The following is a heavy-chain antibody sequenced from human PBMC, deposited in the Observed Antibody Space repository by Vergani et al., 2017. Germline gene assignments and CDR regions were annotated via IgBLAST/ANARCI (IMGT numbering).Heavy chain of an antibody. CDR2: ISGSGGST. V-gene: IGHV3-23*01. D-gene: IGHD5-12*01. CDR3: AKANPRNSGYDYLYYYHAMDV. Sequence: EVQLLESGGSLKQPGGSVRLSCAASGFTFSTYAMHWVRQAPGKGLEWVSGISGSGGSTYYAGSVKGRFTISRDSSKNTLYLQMNSLSAGDTAVYYCAKANPRNSGYDYLYYYHAMDVWCERTTVTVSS. J-gene: IGHJ6*04. CDR1: GFTFSTYA.